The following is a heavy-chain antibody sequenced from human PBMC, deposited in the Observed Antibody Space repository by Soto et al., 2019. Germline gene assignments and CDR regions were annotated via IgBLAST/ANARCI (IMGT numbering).Heavy chain of an antibody. CDR3: ARGGGYGSGSYDNPSYYYYYYGMDV. D-gene: IGHD3-10*01. V-gene: IGHV4-30-2*01. CDR1: GGSISSGGYS. Sequence: QLQLQESGSGLVKPSQTLSLTCAVSGGSISSGGYSWSWIRQPPGKGLEWIGYIYHSGSTYYNPSLKSRVTISVDRSKNQFSLKLSSVTAADTAVYYCARGGGYGSGSYDNPSYYYYYYGMDVWGQGTTVTVSS. CDR2: IYHSGST. J-gene: IGHJ6*02.